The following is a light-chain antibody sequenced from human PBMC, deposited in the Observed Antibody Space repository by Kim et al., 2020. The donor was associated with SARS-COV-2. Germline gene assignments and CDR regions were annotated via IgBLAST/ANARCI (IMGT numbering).Light chain of an antibody. V-gene: IGLV2-14*03. J-gene: IGLJ2*01. CDR3: TSYTSSDTLV. CDR2: DVT. Sequence: GQSITLSCPGTSRAVVCYNYVSLYQQHPSKAPKLMIYDVTKRPSGVSNRFSRSKSGNTASLTISVLQAEDEAYYYCTSYTSSDTLVFGGGTQLTVL. CDR1: SRAVVCYNY.